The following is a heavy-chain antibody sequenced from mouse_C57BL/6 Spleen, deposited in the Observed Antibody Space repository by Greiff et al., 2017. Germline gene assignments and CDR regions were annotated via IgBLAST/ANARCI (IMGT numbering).Heavy chain of an antibody. D-gene: IGHD2-4*01. CDR1: GYTFTDYN. CDR3: ARRDYDERDFDY. Sequence: VQLKQSGPELVKPGASVKIPCKASGYTFTDYNMDWVKQSHGKSLEWIGDINPNNGGTIYNQKFKGKATLTVDKSSSTAYMELRSLTSEDTAVYYCARRDYDERDFDYWGQGTTLTVSS. V-gene: IGHV1-18*01. J-gene: IGHJ2*01. CDR2: INPNNGGT.